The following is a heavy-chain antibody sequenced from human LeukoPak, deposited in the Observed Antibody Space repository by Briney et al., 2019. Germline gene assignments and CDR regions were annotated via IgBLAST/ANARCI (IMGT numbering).Heavy chain of an antibody. CDR2: ISGSGGNT. D-gene: IGHD6-13*01. CDR1: GFTFSSYA. CDR3: AKSPAYGAAAPGDH. J-gene: IGHJ4*02. V-gene: IGHV3-23*01. Sequence: GGSLRLSCAASGFTFSSYAMSWVRQAPGKGLEWVSGISGSGGNTYYADSVKGRFTISRDNSKTTLYLQMNSLRAEDTAVYYCAKSPAYGAAAPGDHWGQGTLVTVSS.